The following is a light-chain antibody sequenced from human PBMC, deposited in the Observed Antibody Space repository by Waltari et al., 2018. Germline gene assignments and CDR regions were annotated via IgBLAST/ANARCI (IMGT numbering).Light chain of an antibody. CDR3: QQYGASPFT. Sequence: DIQMTQSPSAMSASVGDRVTITCRASQGISNFLAWFQQKPGKVPKRLIYGSSSLQSGVPSRFSGSGSGTEFTLTISRLEPEDFAVYYCQQYGASPFTFGPGTKVDFK. J-gene: IGKJ3*01. V-gene: IGKV1-17*03. CDR1: QGISNF. CDR2: GSS.